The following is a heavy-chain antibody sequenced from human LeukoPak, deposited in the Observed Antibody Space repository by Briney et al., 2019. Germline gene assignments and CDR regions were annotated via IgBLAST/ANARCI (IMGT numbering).Heavy chain of an antibody. CDR2: ISYDGSNK. D-gene: IGHD3-22*01. J-gene: IGHJ4*02. CDR3: ARDGDYYDSSGYYHLDY. CDR1: GFTFSSYA. V-gene: IGHV3-30-3*01. Sequence: PGRSLRLSCAASGFTFSSYAMHWVRQAPGKGLEGVAVISYDGSNKYYADSVKGRFTISRDNSKNTLYLQMNSLRAEDTAVYYCARDGDYYDSSGYYHLDYWGQGTLVTVSS.